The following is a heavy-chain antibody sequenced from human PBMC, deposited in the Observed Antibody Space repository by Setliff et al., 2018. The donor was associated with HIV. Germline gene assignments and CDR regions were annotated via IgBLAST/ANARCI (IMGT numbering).Heavy chain of an antibody. CDR3: ARSFAPRDSNGWYRFDP. Sequence: SETLSLTCTVSGGSISSNWWGWIRQPPGKGLEWIGYIYYSGTTNYNPSLKSRVTISVDTSKNQFSLKLNSVTALDTAVYYCARSFAPRDSNGWYRFDPWGQGTLVTVSS. V-gene: IGHV4-28*06. CDR1: GGSISSNW. J-gene: IGHJ5*02. CDR2: IYYSGTT. D-gene: IGHD6-19*01.